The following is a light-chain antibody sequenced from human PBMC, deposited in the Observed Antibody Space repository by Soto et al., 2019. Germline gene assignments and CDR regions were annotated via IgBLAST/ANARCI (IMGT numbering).Light chain of an antibody. J-gene: IGLJ1*01. CDR2: DGS. V-gene: IGLV3-21*02. CDR3: QMWDALSDHYV. CDR1: TIATKS. Sequence: SYELTQPPSVSEAPGQTDRITWEGNTIATKSVHWYQQKPGQAPVLVVYDGSDRPSRIPDRCSGSNSGNTATLTISRVECGDEDDYYCQMWDALSDHYVFGTGTKLTVV.